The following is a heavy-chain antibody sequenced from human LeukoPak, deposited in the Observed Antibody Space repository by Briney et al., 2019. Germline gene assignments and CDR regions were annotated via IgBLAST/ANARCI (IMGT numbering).Heavy chain of an antibody. Sequence: GGSLRLPCAASGFTFRSYAMSWVRQAPGEGLEWVSSITTSGGSTYYADSVKGRFTISRDNAKNTLYLQMNSLRAEDTAVYYCAKDHYVSGRYDAFDIWGQGTMVTVSS. D-gene: IGHD3-10*01. CDR3: AKDHYVSGRYDAFDI. V-gene: IGHV3-23*01. CDR2: ITTSGGST. J-gene: IGHJ3*02. CDR1: GFTFRSYA.